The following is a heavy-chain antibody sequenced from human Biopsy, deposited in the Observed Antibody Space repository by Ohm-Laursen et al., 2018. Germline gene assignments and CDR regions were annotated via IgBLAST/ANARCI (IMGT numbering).Heavy chain of an antibody. CDR3: ATPFQYYDSWGGYPPFDH. V-gene: IGHV1-69*10. J-gene: IGHJ4*02. Sequence: SVKVSCKASAGTFSNYAISWVRQAPGEGLEWMGGIIAVSGLVNYAQKFQGRVSITADKSTTTAYMELSNLKSEDTAVYYCATPFQYYDSWGGYPPFDHWGQGTLVTVSS. D-gene: IGHD3-3*01. CDR1: AGTFSNYA. CDR2: IIAVSGLV.